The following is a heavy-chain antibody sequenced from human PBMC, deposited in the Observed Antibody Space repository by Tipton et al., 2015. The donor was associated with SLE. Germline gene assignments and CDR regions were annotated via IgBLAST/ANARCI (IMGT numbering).Heavy chain of an antibody. CDR3: ARAIAAAGTYFDL. CDR2: ISSSSSYI. Sequence: SLRLSCAASGFTFSSYSMNWVRQAPGKGLEWVSSISSSSSYIYYADSVKGRFTISRDNAKNSLYLQMNSLRAEDTAVYYCARAIAAAGTYFDLWGRGTLVTVSS. CDR1: GFTFSSYS. J-gene: IGHJ2*01. D-gene: IGHD6-13*01. V-gene: IGHV3-21*01.